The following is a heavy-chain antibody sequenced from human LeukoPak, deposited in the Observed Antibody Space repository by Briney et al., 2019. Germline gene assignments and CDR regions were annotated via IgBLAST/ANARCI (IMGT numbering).Heavy chain of an antibody. V-gene: IGHV1-2*04. Sequence: ASVKVSCKASGYTFTGYYMHWVRQAPGQGLEWMGWINPNSGGTNYAQKFQGWVTMTRDTSISTAYMELSRLRSDDTAVYYCARAGTIPGSGGVVVPAAIIGWNNWFDPWGQGTLVTVSS. J-gene: IGHJ5*02. CDR3: ARAGTIPGSGGVVVPAAIIGWNNWFDP. CDR1: GYTFTGYY. D-gene: IGHD2-2*01. CDR2: INPNSGGT.